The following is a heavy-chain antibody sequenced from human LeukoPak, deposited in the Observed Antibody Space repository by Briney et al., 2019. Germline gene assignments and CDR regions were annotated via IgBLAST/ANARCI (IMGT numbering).Heavy chain of an antibody. V-gene: IGHV1-69*05. CDR2: IIPIFGTA. Sequence: ASVKVSCKASGGTFSSYAISWVRQAPGQGLEWMGGIIPIFGTANYAQKFQGRVTITTDESTSTAYMELSSLGSEGTAVYYCARHYGGNPYFDYWGQGTLVTVSS. CDR3: ARHYGGNPYFDY. CDR1: GGTFSSYA. J-gene: IGHJ4*02. D-gene: IGHD4-23*01.